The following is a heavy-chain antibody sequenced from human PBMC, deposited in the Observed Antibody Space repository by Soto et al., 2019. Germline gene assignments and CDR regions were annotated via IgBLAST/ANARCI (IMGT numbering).Heavy chain of an antibody. CDR3: ARVARGRVVGATPPCFDY. Sequence: ITCTVSGASISSGIYYCGWLRQDPGTGLEWIGHIYYSGSTYYNPSLKSRVSISVDTSKNQFSLKLTSVTAADTAVYYCARVARGRVVGATPPCFDYWGQGTLVTVSS. J-gene: IGHJ4*02. V-gene: IGHV4-31*02. CDR2: IYYSGST. CDR1: GASISSGIYY. D-gene: IGHD1-26*01.